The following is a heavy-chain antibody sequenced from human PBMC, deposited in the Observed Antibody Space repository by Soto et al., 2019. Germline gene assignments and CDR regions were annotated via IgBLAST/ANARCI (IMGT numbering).Heavy chain of an antibody. CDR1: GFSLSTSEVG. CDR2: IYWDEDK. V-gene: IGHV2-5*02. J-gene: IGHJ6*02. D-gene: IGHD2-15*01. Sequence: QITLKESGPTLVKSTETLTLTCTFSGFSLSTSEVGVGWIRQPPGKALEWLALIYWDEDKRYSPSLKTRLTITKDTSTNEVVLTMANVDPGDTGTYYCAHKGGRGAGMDVWGQGTTVTVSS. CDR3: AHKGGRGAGMDV.